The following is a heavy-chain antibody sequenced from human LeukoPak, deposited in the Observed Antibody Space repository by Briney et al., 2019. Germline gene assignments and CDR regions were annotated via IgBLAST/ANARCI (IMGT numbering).Heavy chain of an antibody. CDR1: GYTFTGYS. CDR2: INPIGGGT. CDR3: VSGGDYGVYFDY. J-gene: IGHJ4*02. Sequence: GASVKVSCKASGYTFTGYSMHWVRQAPGQGLEWMGWINPIGGGTEYVQKFQGRVTMTTDTSISTAYMELSSLRSDDTAVYYCVSGGDYGVYFDYWGQGTLVTVSS. V-gene: IGHV1-2*02. D-gene: IGHD4-17*01.